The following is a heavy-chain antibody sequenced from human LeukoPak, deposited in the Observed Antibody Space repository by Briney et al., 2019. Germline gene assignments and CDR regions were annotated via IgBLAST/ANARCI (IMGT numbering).Heavy chain of an antibody. J-gene: IGHJ4*02. CDR2: IYSGGPT. CDR1: GFTVSLYY. CDR3: AKVITGTTWLVFDY. V-gene: IGHV3-53*01. D-gene: IGHD1-7*01. Sequence: GGSLRLSCAASGFTVSLYYMTWVRQAPGKGLEWVSVIYSGGPTYYADSVKGRFTISRDNSKNTLYLQMNSLRAEDTAVYYCAKVITGTTWLVFDYWGQGTLVTVSS.